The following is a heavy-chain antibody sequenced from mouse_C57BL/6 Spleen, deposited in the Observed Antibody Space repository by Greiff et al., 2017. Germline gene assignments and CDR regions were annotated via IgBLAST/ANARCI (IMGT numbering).Heavy chain of an antibody. CDR3: TRSYSTGEDYFDY. Sequence: HHSGPPLVRPGASVTLSCKASGYTFTDYEMHWVKQTPVHGLEWIGAIDPETGGTAYNQKFKGKAILTADNSSSTAYMELRSLTSEDSAVYYCTRSYSTGEDYFDYWGQGTTLTVSS. CDR2: IDPETGGT. J-gene: IGHJ2*01. V-gene: IGHV1-15*01. CDR1: GYTFTDYE. D-gene: IGHD2-5*01.